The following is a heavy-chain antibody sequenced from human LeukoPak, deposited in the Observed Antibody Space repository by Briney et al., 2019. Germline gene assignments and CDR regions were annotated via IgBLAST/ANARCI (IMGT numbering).Heavy chain of an antibody. J-gene: IGHJ4*02. CDR1: GYTFTSYG. Sequence: ASVKVSCKASGYTFTSYGISWVRQAPGQGLEWMGWISAYNGNTNYAQKLQGRVTMTTDTSTSTAYMELRSLRSDDTAVYYCARDSRYCTNGVCSRLVDYWGQGTLVTVSS. CDR2: ISAYNGNT. CDR3: ARDSRYCTNGVCSRLVDY. D-gene: IGHD2-8*01. V-gene: IGHV1-18*01.